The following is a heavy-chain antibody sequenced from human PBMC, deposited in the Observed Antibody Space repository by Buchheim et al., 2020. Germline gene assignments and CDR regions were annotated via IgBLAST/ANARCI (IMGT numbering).Heavy chain of an antibody. Sequence: EVQLLESGGGLVQPGESLRLSCAASGFIFGDYAMTWFRQAPGKGPEWVSAISGSGGSTYYADSVKGRFTISRDNSKTMLYLQMNSLRAEDTAMYYCARDSHHDYWGQGTL. CDR3: ARDSHHDY. J-gene: IGHJ4*02. CDR1: GFIFGDYA. CDR2: ISGSGGST. V-gene: IGHV3-23*01. D-gene: IGHD1-14*01.